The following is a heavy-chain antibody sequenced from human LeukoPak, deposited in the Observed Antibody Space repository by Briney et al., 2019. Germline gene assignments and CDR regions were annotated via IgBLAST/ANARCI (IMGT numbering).Heavy chain of an antibody. Sequence: HAGGSLRLSCAASGFTFSSYGMHWVRQAPGKGLEWVAVISYDGSNKYYADSVKGRFTISRDNSKNTLYLQMNSLRAEDTAVYYCAKDDGWGSSVPWGQGTLVTVSS. J-gene: IGHJ5*02. V-gene: IGHV3-30*18. D-gene: IGHD6-25*01. CDR3: AKDDGWGSSVP. CDR1: GFTFSSYG. CDR2: ISYDGSNK.